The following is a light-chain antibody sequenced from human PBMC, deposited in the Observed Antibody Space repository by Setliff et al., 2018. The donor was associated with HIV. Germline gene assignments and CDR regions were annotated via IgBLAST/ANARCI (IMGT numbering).Light chain of an antibody. Sequence: NFMLTQPHSVSESPGKTITISCTRTGGSIASSYVGWFQQRPGSSPKVVIYEDALRPSGVPDRFSATIDRSSNSASLTISGLQTEDEADYFCQSYDSWIVVFGGGTKVTVL. CDR2: EDA. CDR3: QSYDSWIVV. J-gene: IGLJ2*01. V-gene: IGLV6-57*01. CDR1: GGSIASSY.